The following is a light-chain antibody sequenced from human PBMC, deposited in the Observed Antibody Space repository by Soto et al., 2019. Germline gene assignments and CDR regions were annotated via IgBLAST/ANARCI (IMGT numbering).Light chain of an antibody. CDR1: QSVSSY. Sequence: IVLTQSPATLSLSPGERATLYCRTSQSVSSYLAWYQQKPGQAPRLLIYDASNRATGIPARFSGSGSGTDFTLTISSLEPEDFAVYYCQQRSNWPPPFGQGTRWRL. CDR2: DAS. CDR3: QQRSNWPPP. J-gene: IGKJ5*01. V-gene: IGKV3-11*01.